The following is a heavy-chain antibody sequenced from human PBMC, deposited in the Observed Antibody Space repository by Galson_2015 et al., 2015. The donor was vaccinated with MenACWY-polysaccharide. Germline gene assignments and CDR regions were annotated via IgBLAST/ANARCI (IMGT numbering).Heavy chain of an antibody. V-gene: IGHV4-61*02. J-gene: IGHJ6*02. CDR3: TRATFGLYGMDI. Sequence: TLSLTCIVSGGSISSGTYYWRWIRQSAGEGLEWIGRIYTSGSTTYNPSLRSRVTISLDTFKNQFSLKLSSVTAADTAVYYCTRATFGLYGMDIWGQGTTVTVSS. D-gene: IGHD3-16*01. CDR1: GGSISSGTYY. CDR2: IYTSGST.